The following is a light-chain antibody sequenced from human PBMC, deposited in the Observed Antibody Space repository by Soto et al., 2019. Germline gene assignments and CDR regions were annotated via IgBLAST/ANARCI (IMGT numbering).Light chain of an antibody. V-gene: IGKV3-15*01. CDR1: QSVSSN. CDR2: CAS. Sequence: EIVMTQSPATLSVSPGERATLSCRASQSVSSNLAWYQQKPGQAPRLLIYCASTRATGILARFSGSGSGTYFTLIIRILQAEDFAVYYCQKDNNWPQTFGQGTKVEIK. J-gene: IGKJ1*01. CDR3: QKDNNWPQT.